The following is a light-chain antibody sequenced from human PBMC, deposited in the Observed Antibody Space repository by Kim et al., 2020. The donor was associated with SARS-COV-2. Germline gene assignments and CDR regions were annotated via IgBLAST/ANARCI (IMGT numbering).Light chain of an antibody. Sequence: GQAVRITCQGDGLRSYYESWYQQKPGQGPVIVIYGENNRRSAIPARFSGSSSGNTAALTITGAQAEDEADYYCNSRHSSGNPNWVFGGGTQLAVL. CDR2: GEN. CDR1: GLRSYY. CDR3: NSRHSSGNPNWV. J-gene: IGLJ3*02. V-gene: IGLV3-19*01.